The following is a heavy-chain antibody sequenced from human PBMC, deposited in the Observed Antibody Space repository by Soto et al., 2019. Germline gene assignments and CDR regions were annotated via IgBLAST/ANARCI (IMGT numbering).Heavy chain of an antibody. J-gene: IGHJ4*02. CDR1: GGTFSSYA. Sequence: ASVKVSCKASGGTFSSYAISWVRQAPGQGLEWMGGIIPIFGTANYAQKFQGRVTITADKSTSTAYMELSSLRSEDTAVYYCARDHWAVAVDYWGQGTLVTVSS. V-gene: IGHV1-69*06. CDR3: ARDHWAVAVDY. CDR2: IIPIFGTA. D-gene: IGHD6-19*01.